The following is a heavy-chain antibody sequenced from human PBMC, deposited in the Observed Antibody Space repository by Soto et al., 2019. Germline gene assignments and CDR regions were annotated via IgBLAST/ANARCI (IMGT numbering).Heavy chain of an antibody. CDR1: GFTFSGSA. CDR3: TRHDDYGDYNSNWFDP. V-gene: IGHV3-73*01. Sequence: PGGSLRLSCAASGFTFSGSAMHWVRQASGKGLEWVGRIRSKANSYATAYAASVKGRFTISRDDSKNTAYLQMNSLKTEDTAVYYCTRHDDYGDYNSNWFDPWGQGTLVTVSS. CDR2: IRSKANSYAT. D-gene: IGHD4-17*01. J-gene: IGHJ5*02.